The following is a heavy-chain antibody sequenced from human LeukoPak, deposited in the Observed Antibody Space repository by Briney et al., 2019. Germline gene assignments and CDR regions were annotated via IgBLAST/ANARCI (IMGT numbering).Heavy chain of an antibody. V-gene: IGHV3-21*01. J-gene: IGHJ4*02. CDR3: ASSRVATSDY. D-gene: IGHD5-12*01. Sequence: GGSLRLSCAASGFTFSSFTMNWVRQAPGKGLEWVSSISNSGSDMYYAESVKGRFTISRDNAKNSLYLQMNSLRAEDTAVYYCASSRVATSDYWGQGTLVTVSS. CDR2: ISNSGSDM. CDR1: GFTFSSFT.